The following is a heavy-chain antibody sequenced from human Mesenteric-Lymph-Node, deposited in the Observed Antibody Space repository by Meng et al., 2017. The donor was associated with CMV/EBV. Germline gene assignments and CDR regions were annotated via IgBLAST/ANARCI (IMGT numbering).Heavy chain of an antibody. D-gene: IGHD2-2*01. CDR2: ISSSGSTI. CDR1: GFTFSDYY. J-gene: IGHJ4*02. CDR3: ARAPPKYCSSTSCFRPLDY. V-gene: IGHV3-11*04. Sequence: GGSLRPSCAASGFTFSDYYMSWIRQAPGKGLEWVSYISSSGSTIYYADSVKGRFTISRDNAKNSLYLQMNSLRAEDTAVYYCARAPPKYCSSTSCFRPLDYWGQGTLVTVSS.